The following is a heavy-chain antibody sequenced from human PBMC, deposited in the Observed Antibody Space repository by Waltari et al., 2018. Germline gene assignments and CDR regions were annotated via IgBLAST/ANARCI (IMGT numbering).Heavy chain of an antibody. V-gene: IGHV1-3*01. D-gene: IGHD4-17*01. CDR1: GYTFTSYA. Sequence: QVQLVQSGAEVKKPGASVKVSCKASGYTFTSYAMHWVRQAPGQRLEWMGWINAGNGNTKYSQKFQGRVTITRDTSASTAYMELSSLRSKDTAVYYCARMIDYGDNGVWFDPWGQGTLVTVSS. J-gene: IGHJ5*02. CDR2: INAGNGNT. CDR3: ARMIDYGDNGVWFDP.